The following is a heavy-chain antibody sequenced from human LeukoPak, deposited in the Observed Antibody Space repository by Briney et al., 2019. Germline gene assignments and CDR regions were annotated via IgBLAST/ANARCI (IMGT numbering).Heavy chain of an antibody. Sequence: GGSLRLSCAASGFTFSDYYMNWIRQAPGKGLEWVSYISSSSSYTNYADSVKGRFTISRDNAKNSLYLQMNSLRAEDTAVYYCARDRNISVAGRSTSFDYWDQGTLVTVSS. J-gene: IGHJ4*02. V-gene: IGHV3-11*05. CDR1: GFTFSDYY. CDR2: ISSSSSYT. CDR3: ARDRNISVAGRSTSFDY. D-gene: IGHD6-19*01.